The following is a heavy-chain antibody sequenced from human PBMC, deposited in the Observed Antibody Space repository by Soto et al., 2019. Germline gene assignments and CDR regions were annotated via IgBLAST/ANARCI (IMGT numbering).Heavy chain of an antibody. D-gene: IGHD3-10*01. CDR3: VREMGYNHETRGHFDS. J-gene: IGHJ4*02. CDR2: ISESRRT. Sequence: SDTLSLTCSGSGDSIGNYFWSCIRQPAGKGLQWIGYISESRRTNCSPSLKSRVTMSVDKSKNRFSLKLTSVTADDTAVYYCVREMGYNHETRGHFDSCGQGTLVTVS. CDR1: GDSIGNYF. V-gene: IGHV4-59*01.